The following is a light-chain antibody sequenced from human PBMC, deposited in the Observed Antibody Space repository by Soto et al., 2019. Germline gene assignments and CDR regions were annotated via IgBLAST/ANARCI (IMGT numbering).Light chain of an antibody. J-gene: IGKJ2*01. V-gene: IGKV3-20*01. CDR1: ESISSSY. CDR2: AAS. CDR3: QLYGGSHMFS. Sequence: EIVLTQSTGTLSLSPGEGATRSCRASESISSSYLAWYQQRPGQSPRLLIYAASSRAAGIPDRFSGSGSGADFTLTISRLDPEDFAVYYCQLYGGSHMFSVGQGTKLQIK.